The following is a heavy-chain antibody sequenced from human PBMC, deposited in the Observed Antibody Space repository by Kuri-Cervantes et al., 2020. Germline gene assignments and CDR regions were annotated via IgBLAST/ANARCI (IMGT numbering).Heavy chain of an antibody. CDR1: AFIISDYW. D-gene: IGHD5-18*01. CDR2: INSGGGGT. CDR3: VVGGNGYGNFEY. Sequence: LSLTCAASAFIISDYWMHWVRQTPGKGLVWVSRINSGGGGTDYADSVKGRFTISRDNAKNTLFLQLNSLRAEETAVYYCVVGGNGYGNFEYWGQGTLVTVSS. J-gene: IGHJ4*02. V-gene: IGHV3-74*01.